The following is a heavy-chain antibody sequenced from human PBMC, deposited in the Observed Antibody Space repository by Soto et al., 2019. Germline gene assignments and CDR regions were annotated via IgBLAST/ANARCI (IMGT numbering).Heavy chain of an antibody. D-gene: IGHD3-10*01. Sequence: GESLKISCHTSGYSFTNHWIGWVRQMPGKGLEWMGIIYPGDSDTRYSPSFQGQVTISADKSISTAYLQWSSLKASDTGMYYCGRLHYYRSDLYHTEYYFDYWGQGSLVTVYS. CDR1: GYSFTNHW. CDR2: IYPGDSDT. J-gene: IGHJ4*02. CDR3: GRLHYYRSDLYHTEYYFDY. V-gene: IGHV5-51*01.